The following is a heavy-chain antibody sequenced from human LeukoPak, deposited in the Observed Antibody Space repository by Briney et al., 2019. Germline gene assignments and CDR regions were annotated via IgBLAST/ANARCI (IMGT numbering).Heavy chain of an antibody. V-gene: IGHV3-23*01. CDR1: GFTFSSYA. Sequence: PGGSLRLSCAASGFTFSSYAMSWVRQAPGKGLEWVSAISGSGGSTYYADSMKGRFTVSRDNSKNTLYLQMNSLRDEDTAVYYCAKGGSTWYYFDYWGQGTLVTVSS. CDR2: ISGSGGST. CDR3: AKGGSTWYYFDY. J-gene: IGHJ4*02. D-gene: IGHD6-13*01.